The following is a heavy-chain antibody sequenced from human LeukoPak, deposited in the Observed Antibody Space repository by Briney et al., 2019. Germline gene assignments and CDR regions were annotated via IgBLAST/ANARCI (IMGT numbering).Heavy chain of an antibody. J-gene: IGHJ4*02. V-gene: IGHV3-30*18. Sequence: GGSLRLSCAASGFTFSRCGMHWVRQAPGKGLEWVAVISYDGTNEYYADSVKGRFTISRDNSKNTLYLQMNSLRAEDTAVYYCANDGGNIVVVEYYFDYWGQGTLVTVSS. D-gene: IGHD2-15*01. CDR1: GFTFSRCG. CDR3: ANDGGNIVVVEYYFDY. CDR2: ISYDGTNE.